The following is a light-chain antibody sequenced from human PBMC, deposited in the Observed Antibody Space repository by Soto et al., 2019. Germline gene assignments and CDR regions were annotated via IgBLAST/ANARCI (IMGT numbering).Light chain of an antibody. V-gene: IGLV2-11*01. CDR2: DVS. J-gene: IGLJ1*01. CDR3: CSYAGTYTYV. CDR1: SSDVGSYTY. Sequence: QSALTQPRSVSGSPGRSVTISCTGTSSDVGSYTYVSWYQQHPGKAPKLMIYDVSRRPSGVPDRFSGSKSGNTASLTISGLQAEDEADDYFCSYAGTYTYVFGTGTKLTVL.